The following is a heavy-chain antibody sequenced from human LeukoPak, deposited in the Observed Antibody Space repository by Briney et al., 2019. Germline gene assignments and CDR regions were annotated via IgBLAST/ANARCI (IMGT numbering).Heavy chain of an antibody. CDR2: INPNSGGT. D-gene: IGHD1-26*01. CDR1: GYTFTGYY. CDR3: ATDRDSGTFY. V-gene: IGHV1-2*02. Sequence: ASVKVSCTASGYTFTGYYMHWVRQAPGQGLEWMGWINPNSGGTNYAQDFHGRVTMTRDTSISTAYMELSRLRSDDTAVYYCATDRDSGTFYWAQGKLGTGSS. J-gene: IGHJ4*02.